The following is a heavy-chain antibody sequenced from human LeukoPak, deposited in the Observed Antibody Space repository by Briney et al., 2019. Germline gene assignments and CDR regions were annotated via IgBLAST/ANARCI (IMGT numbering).Heavy chain of an antibody. Sequence: PSETLSLTCAVYGGSFSGYYWSWIRQPPGKGLEWIGEINHSGSTNYNPSLKSRVTISVDTSKNQFSLKLSSVTAADTAVYYCARGLTSRPFVYWGQEPWSPSPQ. V-gene: IGHV4-34*01. J-gene: IGHJ4*01. D-gene: IGHD6-6*01. CDR1: GGSFSGYY. CDR2: INHSGST. CDR3: ARGLTSRPFVY.